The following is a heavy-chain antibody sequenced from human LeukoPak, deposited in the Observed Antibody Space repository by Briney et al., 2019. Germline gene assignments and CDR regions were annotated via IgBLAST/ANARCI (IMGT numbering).Heavy chain of an antibody. Sequence: PGGSLRLSCAASRFSFGSYGMHWVRQAPGRGLEWVAFIRDDGNNKYYADSVKGRFTISRDNAKNSVSLQMNNLRAEDTAMYYCVRVRGSNEYDYWGQGILVTVSS. CDR2: IRDDGNNK. V-gene: IGHV3-30*02. D-gene: IGHD6-13*01. CDR1: RFSFGSYG. J-gene: IGHJ4*02. CDR3: VRVRGSNEYDY.